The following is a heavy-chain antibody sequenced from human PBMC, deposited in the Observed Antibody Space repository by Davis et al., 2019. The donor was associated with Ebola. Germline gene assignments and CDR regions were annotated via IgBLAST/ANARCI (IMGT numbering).Heavy chain of an antibody. D-gene: IGHD2-2*01. CDR3: ARVTPYCSSTSCLFYYYYMDV. J-gene: IGHJ6*03. CDR1: GGSVSSGSYY. CDR2: IYYSGST. V-gene: IGHV4-61*01. Sequence: SETLSLTCTVSGGSVSSGSYYWSWIRQPPGKGLEWIGYIYYSGSTNYNPSLKSRVTMSVDTSKNQFPLKLRSVTAADTAIYYCARVTPYCSSTSCLFYYYYMDVWGKGTTVTVSS.